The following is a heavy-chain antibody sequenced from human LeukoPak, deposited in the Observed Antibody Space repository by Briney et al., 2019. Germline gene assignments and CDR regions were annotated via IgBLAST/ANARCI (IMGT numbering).Heavy chain of an antibody. V-gene: IGHV1-3*01. CDR1: GYTFTSYA. Sequence: ASVKVSCKASGYTFTSYAMHWVRQAPGQRLEWMGWINAGNGNTKYSQKFQGRVTITRDTSASTAYMELSSLRSEDTAVYYCARDGDYGFPFDYWGQGILVTVSS. CDR3: ARDGDYGFPFDY. D-gene: IGHD4-17*01. CDR2: INAGNGNT. J-gene: IGHJ4*02.